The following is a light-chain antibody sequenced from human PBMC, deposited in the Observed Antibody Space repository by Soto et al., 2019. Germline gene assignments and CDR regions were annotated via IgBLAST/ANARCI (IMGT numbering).Light chain of an antibody. J-gene: IGKJ3*01. CDR3: QHYGVSPLFT. CDR2: GAS. Sequence: EIVLTQSPGTLSLSPGERATLSCRASQGVTTAYLAWYQHKPGQAPRLLIYGASYRAAGIPDRFSGSRSGTDFTPTISRLEPEDFAVYSSQHYGVSPLFTFDPGTRVAFK. CDR1: QGVTTAY. V-gene: IGKV3-20*01.